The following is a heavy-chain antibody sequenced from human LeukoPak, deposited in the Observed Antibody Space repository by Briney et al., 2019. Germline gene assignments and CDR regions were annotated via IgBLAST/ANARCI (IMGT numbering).Heavy chain of an antibody. V-gene: IGHV3-21*01. CDR3: WSFNYDSSGYYGDY. J-gene: IGHJ4*02. CDR1: GFTFSSYS. CDR2: ISSSSSYI. Sequence: KAGGSLRLSCAASGFTFSSYSMNWVRQAPGKGLEWVSSISSSSSYIYYADSVKGRFTISRDNSKNTLYLQMNSLRAEDTAVYCCWSFNYDSSGYYGDYWGQGTLVTVSS. D-gene: IGHD3-22*01.